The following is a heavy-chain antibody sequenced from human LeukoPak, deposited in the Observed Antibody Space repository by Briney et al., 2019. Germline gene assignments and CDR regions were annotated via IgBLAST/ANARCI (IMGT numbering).Heavy chain of an antibody. Sequence: GGSLRLSCAASGFTFSSYSMNWVRQAPRKGLEWVSSISSSSSYIYYADSVKGRFTISRDNAKNSLYLQMNSLRAEDTAVYYCARFSGYSSSWYETDAFDIWGQGTMVTVSS. CDR3: ARFSGYSSSWYETDAFDI. CDR2: ISSSSSYI. J-gene: IGHJ3*02. CDR1: GFTFSSYS. D-gene: IGHD6-13*01. V-gene: IGHV3-21*01.